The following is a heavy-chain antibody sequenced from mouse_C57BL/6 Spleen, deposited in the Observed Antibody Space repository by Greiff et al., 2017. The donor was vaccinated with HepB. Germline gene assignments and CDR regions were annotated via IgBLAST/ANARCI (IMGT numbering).Heavy chain of an antibody. Sequence: EVQLQQSGAELVRPGASVKLSCTASGFNIKDDYMNWVKQRPEQGLEWIGWIDPENGDTEYASKFQGKATITADTSSNTAYLQLSGLTSEDTAVYYCYYGCAKDYWGQGTSVTVSS. V-gene: IGHV14-4*01. CDR3: YYGCAKDY. D-gene: IGHD1-1*02. J-gene: IGHJ4*01. CDR1: GFNIKDDY. CDR2: IDPENGDT.